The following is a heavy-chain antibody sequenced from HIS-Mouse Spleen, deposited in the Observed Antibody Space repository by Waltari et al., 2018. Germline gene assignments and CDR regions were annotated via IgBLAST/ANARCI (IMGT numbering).Heavy chain of an antibody. D-gene: IGHD6-13*01. CDR3: ARDSRAAAGDY. CDR1: GFTFSSYG. Sequence: QVQLVESGGGVVQPGRSLRVSCAASGFTFSSYGMPGVRQAPGKGREWVAVIWYDGSNKYYADSVKGRFTISRDNSKNTLYLQMNSLRAEDTAVYYCARDSRAAAGDYWGQGTLVTVSS. J-gene: IGHJ4*02. V-gene: IGHV3-33*01. CDR2: IWYDGSNK.